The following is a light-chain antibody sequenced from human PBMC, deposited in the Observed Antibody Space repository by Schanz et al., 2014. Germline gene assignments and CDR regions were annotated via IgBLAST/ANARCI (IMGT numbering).Light chain of an antibody. Sequence: EIVLTQSPGTLSLSPGERATLSCRASESVSSSSLAWYQQKPGQAPRLLIHGVSSRATGIPDRFSGSGSGTDFTLTISRLEPEDFATYYCQQRMSWPLTFGGGTRVEV. CDR1: ESVSSSS. CDR2: GVS. V-gene: IGKV3D-20*02. J-gene: IGKJ4*01. CDR3: QQRMSWPLT.